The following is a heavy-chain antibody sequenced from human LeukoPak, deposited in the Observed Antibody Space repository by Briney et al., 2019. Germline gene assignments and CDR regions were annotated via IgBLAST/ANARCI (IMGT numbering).Heavy chain of an antibody. CDR1: GFTFSSYA. V-gene: IGHV3-23*01. CDR3: ARTQLNGSRAP. Sequence: QTGGSLRLSCAASGFTFSSYAMSWVRQAPGKGLEWVSAISGSGGSTYYADSVKGRFTISRDNSKNTLYLQMNGLRADDTAVYYCARTQLNGSRAPWGQGTLVTVSS. CDR2: ISGSGGST. J-gene: IGHJ5*02. D-gene: IGHD3-10*01.